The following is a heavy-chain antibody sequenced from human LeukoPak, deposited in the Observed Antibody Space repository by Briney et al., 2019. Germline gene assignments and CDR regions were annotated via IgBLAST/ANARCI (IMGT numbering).Heavy chain of an antibody. Sequence: PSETLSLTFTVPDGSISSNYWSWIPQPAGKGLNWIGRIYTIGSTNYNPSLNSRGTMSVATSQNPFPPKLRSVTAAHTALDSWARGDEYGGQFDYWGQGTLVTVSS. CDR3: ARGDEYGGQFDY. CDR2: IYTIGST. J-gene: IGHJ4*02. CDR1: DGSISSNY. V-gene: IGHV4-4*07. D-gene: IGHD4-23*01.